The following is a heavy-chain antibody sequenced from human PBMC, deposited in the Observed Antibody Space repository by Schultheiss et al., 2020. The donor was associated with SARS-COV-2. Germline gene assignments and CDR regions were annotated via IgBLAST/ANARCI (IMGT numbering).Heavy chain of an antibody. CDR3: ASAQLVGYGMDV. Sequence: SVKVSCKASGGTFSSYAISWVRQAPGQGLEWMGGIIPIFGIANYAQKFQGRVTITADKSTSTAYMELSRLRSDDTAVYYCASAQLVGYGMDVWGQGTTVTVSS. J-gene: IGHJ6*02. CDR1: GGTFSSYA. V-gene: IGHV1-69*10. CDR2: IIPIFGIA. D-gene: IGHD6-6*01.